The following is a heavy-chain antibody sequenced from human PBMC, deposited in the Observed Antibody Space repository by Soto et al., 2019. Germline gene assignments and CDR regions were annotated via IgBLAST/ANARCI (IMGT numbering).Heavy chain of an antibody. Sequence: SETLSLTCTVSGDSISTTTYYWAWIRQPPGKGLEWIGSIIYTGSTNYNPSLKSRVTISVDTSKNQVSLKLSSVTAADTAVYYCARGGYYDSSGYYGYWGQGTPVTVS. CDR1: GDSISTTTYY. CDR2: IIYTGST. D-gene: IGHD3-22*01. J-gene: IGHJ4*02. V-gene: IGHV4-39*07. CDR3: ARGGYYDSSGYYGY.